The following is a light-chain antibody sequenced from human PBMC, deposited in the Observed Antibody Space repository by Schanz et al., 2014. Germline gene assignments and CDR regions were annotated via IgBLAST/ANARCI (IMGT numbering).Light chain of an antibody. CDR3: SSYAGSNNVV. CDR2: EGS. CDR1: SSDVGKYNL. Sequence: QSALTQPASVSGSPGQSITISCTGASSDVGKYNLVSWYQQHPGKVPKLLIFEGSQRPSGVSNRFSGSKSGNTASLTISGLQAEDEADYYCSSYAGSNNVVFGGGTKLTVL. J-gene: IGLJ2*01. V-gene: IGLV2-14*02.